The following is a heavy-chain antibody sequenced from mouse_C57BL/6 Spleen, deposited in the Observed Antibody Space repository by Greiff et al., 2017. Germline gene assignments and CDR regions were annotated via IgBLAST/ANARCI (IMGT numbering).Heavy chain of an antibody. D-gene: IGHD2-5*01. Sequence: EVQRVESGGGLVQPGGSMKLSCAASGFTFSDAWMDWVRQSPEKGLEWVAEIGNKANNHATYYAWSVKGRFTISRDDSKSSVYLQMNSLRAEDTGIYYCTKNSNYWYFDVWGTGTTVTVSS. CDR3: TKNSNYWYFDV. J-gene: IGHJ1*03. CDR1: GFTFSDAW. V-gene: IGHV6-6*01. CDR2: IGNKANNHAT.